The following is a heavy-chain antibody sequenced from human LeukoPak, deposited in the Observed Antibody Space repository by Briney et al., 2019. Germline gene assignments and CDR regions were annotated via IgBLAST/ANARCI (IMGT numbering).Heavy chain of an antibody. Sequence: GSLRLSCAASGFAFSDYYMSWIRQAPGKGLEWVSYISSSRSTIYYADSVKGRFTISKDNSKNTLSLQMNSLRAEDTAIYYCAKDTKWQLNAYYFDYWGQGTLVTVSS. V-gene: IGHV3-11*01. J-gene: IGHJ4*02. D-gene: IGHD2-21*01. CDR3: AKDTKWQLNAYYFDY. CDR2: ISSSRSTI. CDR1: GFAFSDYY.